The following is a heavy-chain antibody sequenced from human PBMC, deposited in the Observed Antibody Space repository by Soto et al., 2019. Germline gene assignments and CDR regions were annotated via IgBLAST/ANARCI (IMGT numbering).Heavy chain of an antibody. CDR1: GYTFSTYG. V-gene: IGHV1-18*01. CDR3: ARENWKESPGYY. Sequence: QVQLVQSGTEVKKPGASVIISCETSGYTFSTYGITWVRQAPGQGLEWLGWINVYNGKTDYAQKIQDRVTMTADTSATAGYMELRSLTSDETAVYYCARENWKESPGYYCGQRTLVSVS. CDR2: INVYNGKT. J-gene: IGHJ4*02. D-gene: IGHD1-1*01.